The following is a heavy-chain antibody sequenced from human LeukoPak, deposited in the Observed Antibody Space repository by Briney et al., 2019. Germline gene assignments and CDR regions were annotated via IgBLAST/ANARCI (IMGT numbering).Heavy chain of an antibody. V-gene: IGHV1-46*01. CDR1: GYSFIRHH. CDR3: ARGSFIAAAGNGIDY. D-gene: IGHD6-13*01. Sequence: ASVKVSCRAFGYSFIRHHIHWVRQAPGQGLEWMGVLKLYDGSIRNAQKFQGRVTMTSDTSTSTVYMELSSLRSEDTAMYFCARGSFIAAAGNGIDYWGQGTLVTVSS. CDR2: LKLYDGSI. J-gene: IGHJ4*02.